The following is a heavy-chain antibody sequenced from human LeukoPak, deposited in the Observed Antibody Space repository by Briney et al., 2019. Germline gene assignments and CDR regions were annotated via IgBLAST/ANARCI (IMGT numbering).Heavy chain of an antibody. J-gene: IGHJ3*02. Sequence: SETLSLTCTVSGGSISSYYWSWIRQPPGKGLEWIGYIYYSGSTNYNPSLKSRVTISVDTSKNQFSLKLSSVTAADTAVYYCARDREGQWLSEDIWGQGTMVTVSS. V-gene: IGHV4-59*12. CDR2: IYYSGST. CDR1: GGSISSYY. D-gene: IGHD6-19*01. CDR3: ARDREGQWLSEDI.